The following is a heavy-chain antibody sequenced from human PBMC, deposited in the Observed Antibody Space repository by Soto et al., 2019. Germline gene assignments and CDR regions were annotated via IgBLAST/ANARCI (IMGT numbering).Heavy chain of an antibody. CDR2: IKQDGSEK. Sequence: VQLVESGGGLVQPGGSLRLSCAASGFTLSSYWMNWVRQAPGKGLEWVANIKQDGSEKYYVDSVKGRFTISRDNAKNSLYLQMNSLRAEDTAVYYCARVGWMSIVGSYFDYWGPGTLVTVSS. J-gene: IGHJ4*02. CDR1: GFTLSSYW. V-gene: IGHV3-7*01. D-gene: IGHD2-21*01. CDR3: ARVGWMSIVGSYFDY.